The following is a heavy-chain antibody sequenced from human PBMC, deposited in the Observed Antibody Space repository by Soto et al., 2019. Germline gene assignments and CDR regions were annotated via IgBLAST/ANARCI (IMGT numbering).Heavy chain of an antibody. D-gene: IGHD2-2*01. CDR3: TTADVLVPAALSAFDI. Sequence: EVQLVESGGGLVKPGGSLRLSCAAYGFTFSNAWMNWVRQAPGKGLEWVGRIKSKTDGGTTDYAAPVKGRFTISRDDSKNTLYLQMNSLKTEDTAVYYCTTADVLVPAALSAFDIWGQGTMVTVSS. CDR2: IKSKTDGGTT. J-gene: IGHJ3*02. V-gene: IGHV3-15*07. CDR1: GFTFSNAW.